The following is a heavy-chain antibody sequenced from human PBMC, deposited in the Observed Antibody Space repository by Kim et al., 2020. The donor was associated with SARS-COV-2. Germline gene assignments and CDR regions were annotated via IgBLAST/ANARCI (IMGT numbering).Heavy chain of an antibody. Sequence: GGSLRLSCAASGFTVSSNYMSWVRQAPGKGLEWVSVIYSGGSTYYADSVKGRFTISRDNSKNTLYLQMNSLRAEDTAVYYCARRFSGWYLGAEDWGQGTLVTVSS. CDR1: GFTVSSNY. CDR2: IYSGGST. V-gene: IGHV3-53*01. J-gene: IGHJ4*02. CDR3: ARRFSGWYLGAED. D-gene: IGHD6-19*01.